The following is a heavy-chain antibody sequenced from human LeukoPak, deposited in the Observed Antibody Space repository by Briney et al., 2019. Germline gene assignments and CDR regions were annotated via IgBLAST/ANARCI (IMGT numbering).Heavy chain of an antibody. CDR1: GGTFSSYA. D-gene: IGHD6-6*01. Sequence: ASVKVSCKASGGTFSSYAISWVRQAPGQGLEWMGIINPSGGSTSYAQKFQGRVTMTRDTSTSTVCMELSSLRSEDTAVYYCARVYEYSSSSALDYWGQGTLVTVSS. CDR3: ARVYEYSSSSALDY. J-gene: IGHJ4*02. CDR2: INPSGGST. V-gene: IGHV1-46*03.